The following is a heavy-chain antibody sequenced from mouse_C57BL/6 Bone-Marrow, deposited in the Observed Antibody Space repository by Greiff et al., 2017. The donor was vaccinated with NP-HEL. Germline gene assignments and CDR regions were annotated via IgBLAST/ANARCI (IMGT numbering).Heavy chain of an antibody. V-gene: IGHV5-6*02. CDR2: ISSGGSYT. CDR1: GFTFSSYG. Sequence: DVKLVESGGDLVKPGGSLKLSCAASGFTFSSYGMSWVRQTPDKRLEWVATISSGGSYTYYPDSVKGRFPISRDNAKNTLYLQMSSLKSEDTAMYYCARRGITTHYYAMDYWGQGTSVTVSS. D-gene: IGHD2-4*01. CDR3: ARRGITTHYYAMDY. J-gene: IGHJ4*01.